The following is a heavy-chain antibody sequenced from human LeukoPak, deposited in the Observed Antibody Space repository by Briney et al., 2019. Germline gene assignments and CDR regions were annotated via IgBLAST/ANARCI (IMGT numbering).Heavy chain of an antibody. CDR2: ISVSGSST. D-gene: IGHD2-15*01. CDR1: GFTFSSNSA. CDR3: ATLRSGYFEY. J-gene: IGHJ4*02. Sequence: GGSLRLSCAASGFTFSSNSAMPWVRQAPGKGLEWVSAISVSGSSTYYADSVKGRFTISRDNSKNTVHLQMNSLRAEDTAVYYCATLRSGYFEYWGQGTLVTVSS. V-gene: IGHV3-23*01.